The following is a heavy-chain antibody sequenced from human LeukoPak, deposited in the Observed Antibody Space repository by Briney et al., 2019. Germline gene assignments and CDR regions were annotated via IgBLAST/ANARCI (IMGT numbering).Heavy chain of an antibody. D-gene: IGHD4-17*01. CDR1: GGSISSYY. Sequence: SETLSLTCTVSGGSISSYYWSWIRQPPGKGLEWIGYIYYSGSTNYNPSLKSRVTMSVDTSKNQFSLKLSSVTAADTAVYYCARDFPGVTTLGYFQHWGQGTLVTVSS. J-gene: IGHJ1*01. CDR3: ARDFPGVTTLGYFQH. V-gene: IGHV4-59*12. CDR2: IYYSGST.